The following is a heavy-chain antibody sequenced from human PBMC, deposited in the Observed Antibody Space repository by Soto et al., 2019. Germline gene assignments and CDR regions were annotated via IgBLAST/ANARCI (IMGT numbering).Heavy chain of an antibody. J-gene: IGHJ6*03. D-gene: IGHD6-13*01. Sequence: GESLKISCKGSGYSFTSYWIGWVRQMPGKGLEWMGIIYPGDSDTRYSPSFQGQVTISADKSISTAYLQWSSLKASDTAMYYCARRQLGRERGVHHHYYMAVWGKGTTVTV. CDR3: ARRQLGRERGVHHHYYMAV. CDR2: IYPGDSDT. V-gene: IGHV5-51*01. CDR1: GYSFTSYW.